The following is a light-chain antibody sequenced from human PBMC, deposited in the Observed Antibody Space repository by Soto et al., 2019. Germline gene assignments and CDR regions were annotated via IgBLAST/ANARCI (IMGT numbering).Light chain of an antibody. CDR2: LNSDGSH. J-gene: IGLJ2*01. CDR1: SGHSNYA. V-gene: IGLV4-69*01. Sequence: QPVLTQSPSASASLGASVKLTCTLSSGHSNYAIAWHQQQPEKGPRYLMKLNSDGSHSKGGGIPDRFSGSSSGAERYLTISSLQSEDEADYYCQTWGTGIHLVVFAGGTKLTVL. CDR3: QTWGTGIHLVV.